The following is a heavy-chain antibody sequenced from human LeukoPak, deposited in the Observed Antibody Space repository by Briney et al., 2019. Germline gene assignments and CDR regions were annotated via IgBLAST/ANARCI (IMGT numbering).Heavy chain of an antibody. CDR1: GFTFSNYL. Sequence: GGSLRLSCVASGFTFSNYLMKCVRQARGRGLEWVSDIGANGVQIHYDDPVKGRFTISRDNCRNTLYLLMHSLSPEDTAVYYCAKTLSLGSDSSYVTFDKWGQGTLVTVSS. V-gene: IGHV3-23*02. J-gene: IGHJ5*02. D-gene: IGHD3-10*01. CDR2: IGANGVQI. CDR3: AKTLSLGSDSSYVTFDK.